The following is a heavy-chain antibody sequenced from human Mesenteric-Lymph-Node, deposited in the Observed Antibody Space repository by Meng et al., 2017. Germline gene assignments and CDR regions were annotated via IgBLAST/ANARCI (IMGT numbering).Heavy chain of an antibody. J-gene: IGHJ4*02. CDR3: ARSNYYDSSGYYFDY. CDR1: GGSISGYY. D-gene: IGHD3-22*01. CDR2: ISHSGST. V-gene: IGHV4-59*01. Sequence: SGTVSGGSISGYYWSWIRQSPRKELEWIGYISHSGSTNYNPSLKSRVTISLDTSKNEFSLEMTSVTAADTAVYYCARSNYYDSSGYYFDYWGQGTLVTVSS.